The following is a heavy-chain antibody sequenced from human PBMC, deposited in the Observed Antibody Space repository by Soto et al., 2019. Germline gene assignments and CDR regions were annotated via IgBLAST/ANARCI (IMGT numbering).Heavy chain of an antibody. CDR1: GYTFSDYY. CDR2: ISPQSGGT. D-gene: IGHD5-18*01. V-gene: IGHV1-2*02. CDR3: ARGPRTQLWFPNVY. Sequence: QVQLVQSGAEVQKPGTSVKVSCKASGYTFSDYYVHWLRQAPGQGLEWMGWISPQSGGTHFSPKFEGGVTLTTDTSISTAFMVLSRLTSDDTAVYYCARGPRTQLWFPNVYWGQGTLVTVSS. J-gene: IGHJ4*02.